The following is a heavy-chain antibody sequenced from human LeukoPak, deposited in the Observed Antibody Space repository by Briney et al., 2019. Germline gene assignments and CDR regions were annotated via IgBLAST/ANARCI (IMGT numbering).Heavy chain of an antibody. D-gene: IGHD3-9*01. CDR3: AKGYFDWFPDY. V-gene: IGHV3-43*02. J-gene: IGHJ4*02. Sequence: GGSLRLSCAASGFTFDDYAMHWVRQAPGKGLEWVSLISGDGGSTYYADSVKGRFTISRDNSKNSLYLQMNSLRTEDTVLYYCAKGYFDWFPDYWGQGTLVTVSS. CDR2: ISGDGGST. CDR1: GFTFDDYA.